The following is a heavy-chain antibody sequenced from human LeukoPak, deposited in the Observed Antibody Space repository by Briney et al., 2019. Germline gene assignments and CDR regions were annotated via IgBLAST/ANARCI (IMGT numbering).Heavy chain of an antibody. Sequence: GGSLRLSCAASGFTFSISAMSWVRQAPGKGLEWVSGISDSGGSTFYADSVKGRFTISRDNTKNSLYLQMDSLTADDTAVYFCACLRGPSDYWGQGTLVTVSS. CDR1: GFTFSISA. J-gene: IGHJ4*02. CDR2: ISDSGGST. CDR3: ACLRGPSDY. V-gene: IGHV3-23*01. D-gene: IGHD4-17*01.